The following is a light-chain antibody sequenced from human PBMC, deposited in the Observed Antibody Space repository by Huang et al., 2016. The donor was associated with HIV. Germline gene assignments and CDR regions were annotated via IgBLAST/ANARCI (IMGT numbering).Light chain of an antibody. V-gene: IGKV1-39*01. CDR2: TAS. CDR1: QTISSY. Sequence: DIRLTQSPSSLSASFGDRVTITCRASQTISSYLNGYKQKPGKAPKFVIYTASSLQSGVPSRFTGRGSGTDYTLTISNLQPEDLATYYCQQSYAAPYTFGQGTKLEIK. CDR3: QQSYAAPYT. J-gene: IGKJ2*01.